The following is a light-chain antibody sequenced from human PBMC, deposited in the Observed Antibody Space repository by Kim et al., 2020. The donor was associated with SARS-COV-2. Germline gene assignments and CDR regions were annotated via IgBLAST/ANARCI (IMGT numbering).Light chain of an antibody. J-gene: IGKJ1*01. CDR2: GAS. Sequence: PGERATLSCSASQYVRSNYLAWYQQKPGQSPRLLIYGASSRATGIPDRFSGSGSGTDFTLTISRLEPEDFAVYYCQQYGSSPQTFGQGTKVEIK. CDR3: QQYGSSPQT. CDR1: QYVRSNY. V-gene: IGKV3-20*01.